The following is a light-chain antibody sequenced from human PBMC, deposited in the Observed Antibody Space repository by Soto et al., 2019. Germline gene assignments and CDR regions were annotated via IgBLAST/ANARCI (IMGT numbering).Light chain of an antibody. CDR1: QRVSNH. J-gene: IGKJ1*01. V-gene: IGKV3-15*01. CDR2: AAS. Sequence: ETVMTQSPVTLSVSPGDAATLSCRASQRVSNHFAWYQQKPGQAPRLIIYAASTRAAGDPVRFSGSGSETEFTLTIRSLQSEDVALYYCHQYNNWPWTFGQGTKVDIK. CDR3: HQYNNWPWT.